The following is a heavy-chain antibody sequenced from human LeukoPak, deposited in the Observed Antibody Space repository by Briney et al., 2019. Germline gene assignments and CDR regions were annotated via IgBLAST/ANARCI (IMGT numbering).Heavy chain of an antibody. J-gene: IGHJ3*02. CDR1: GGSFSGYY. D-gene: IGHD6-13*01. CDR2: INHSGST. Sequence: SETLSLTCAVYGGSFSGYYWSWIRQPPGKGLEWIGEINHSGSTNYNPSLKSRVTISVDTSKNQFSLKLSSVTAADTAVYYCARGPHSNSWYGDDPNDAFDIWGQGTMVTVSS. V-gene: IGHV4-34*01. CDR3: ARGPHSNSWYGDDPNDAFDI.